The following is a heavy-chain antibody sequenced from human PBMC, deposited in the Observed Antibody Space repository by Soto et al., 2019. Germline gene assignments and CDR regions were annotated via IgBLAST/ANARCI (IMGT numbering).Heavy chain of an antibody. CDR3: ARYSSNWFQTEGMDV. D-gene: IGHD6-13*01. CDR2: IDTSGNT. V-gene: IGHV4-4*07. CDR1: GGSISTYY. J-gene: IGHJ6*02. Sequence: KPSETLSLTCTVSGGSISTYYWNWIRQPAGKGLEWIGRIDTSGNTNYNPSLKSRVTMSVDTSKKQFSLKLTSVTAADTAVYYCARYSSNWFQTEGMDVWGQGTTVTVSS.